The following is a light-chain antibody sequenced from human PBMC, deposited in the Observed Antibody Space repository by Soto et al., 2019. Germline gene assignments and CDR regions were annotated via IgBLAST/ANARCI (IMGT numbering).Light chain of an antibody. CDR2: DDS. CDR1: NIGSKS. CDR3: CSYAGSYTHV. J-gene: IGLJ1*01. V-gene: IGLV3-21*02. Sequence: SYELTQPPSVSVAPGQTARITCGGNNIGSKSVHWYQQKPGQAPVLVVYDDSDRPSGIPERFSGSKSGNTASLTIYGLQAEDEADYHCCSYAGSYTHVFGTGTKLTVL.